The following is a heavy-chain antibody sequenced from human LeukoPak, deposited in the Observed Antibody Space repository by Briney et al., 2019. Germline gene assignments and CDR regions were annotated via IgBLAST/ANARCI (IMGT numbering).Heavy chain of an antibody. CDR3: DCSSASCYAXGDX. CDR1: GINFRNYG. V-gene: IGHV3-30*02. J-gene: IGHJ4*02. D-gene: IGHD2-2*01. CDR2: LQYDGSKQ. Sequence: GGSLRLSCVVSGINFRNYGMHWVRQAPGKGLEWVAFLQYDGSKQSYADSVKGRFTISRDNSKNTLYLQMNSLRAEDTAVYYCDCSSASCYAXGDXWGXXXLVTVSS.